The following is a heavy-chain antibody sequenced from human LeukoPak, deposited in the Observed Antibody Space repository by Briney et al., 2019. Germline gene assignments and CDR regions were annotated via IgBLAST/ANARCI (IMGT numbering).Heavy chain of an antibody. D-gene: IGHD2-2*01. CDR3: AKDLPPPGDCSSTSRSD. J-gene: IGHJ4*02. CDR2: IKEDGSKK. CDR1: GFRFSSYW. V-gene: IGHV3-7*01. Sequence: GGALRLSCAASGFRFSSYWMNWVRRAPGKGLEWLANIKEDGSKKYYVDAVKGRCTSSRDDAKNSLYLQINRLRADATAVYYCAKDLPPPGDCSSTSRSDWGQGTLVTVSS.